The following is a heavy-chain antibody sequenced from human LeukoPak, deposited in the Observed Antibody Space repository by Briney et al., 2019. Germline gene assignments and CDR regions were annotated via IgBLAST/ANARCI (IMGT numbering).Heavy chain of an antibody. CDR1: GYTFTGYY. Sequence: ASVKVSCKASGYTFTGYYLHWVRQAPGQGLEWMGWINPKSGGTNYAQKFQGRVTMTRDTSINTGNMELNWLRSDDTAVYYCARAYEYVWFDPWGQGTLVTVSS. CDR3: ARAYEYVWFDP. CDR2: INPKSGGT. J-gene: IGHJ5*02. V-gene: IGHV1-2*02. D-gene: IGHD3-16*01.